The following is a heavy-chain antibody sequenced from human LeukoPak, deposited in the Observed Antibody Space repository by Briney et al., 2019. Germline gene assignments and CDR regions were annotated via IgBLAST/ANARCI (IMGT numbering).Heavy chain of an antibody. D-gene: IGHD2-2*01. CDR2: ISGSGGST. V-gene: IGHV3-23*01. CDR3: ARKYCTSTKCYHVDY. Sequence: SGGSLRLSCAASGFTFSSYAMSWVRQAPGKGLEWVSAISGSGGSTYYADSVKGRFTISRDNSKNTLYLQMNSLRAEDTAVYYCARKYCTSTKCYHVDYWGQGTLVTVSS. CDR1: GFTFSSYA. J-gene: IGHJ4*02.